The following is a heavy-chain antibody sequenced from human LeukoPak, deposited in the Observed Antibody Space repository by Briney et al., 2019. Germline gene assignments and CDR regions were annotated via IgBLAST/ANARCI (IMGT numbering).Heavy chain of an antibody. D-gene: IGHD2-15*01. Sequence: PSETLSLACAVYGGSFSGYYWSWIRQPPGKGLEWIGEINHSGSTNYNPSLKSRVTISVDTSKNQFSLKLSSVTAADTAVYYCASSRPVPLRYCSGGSCFAFDIWGQGTMVTVSS. J-gene: IGHJ3*02. CDR3: ASSRPVPLRYCSGGSCFAFDI. CDR2: INHSGST. CDR1: GGSFSGYY. V-gene: IGHV4-34*01.